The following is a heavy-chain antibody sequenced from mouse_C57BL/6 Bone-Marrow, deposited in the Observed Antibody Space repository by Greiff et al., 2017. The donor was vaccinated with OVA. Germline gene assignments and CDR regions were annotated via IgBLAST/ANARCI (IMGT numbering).Heavy chain of an antibody. CDR3: ARGPMGIITVVEAY. D-gene: IGHD1-1*01. V-gene: IGHV1-64*01. CDR2: IHPTSGST. Sequence: QVQLQQPGAELVKPGASVKLSCKASGYTFTSYWMHWVKQRPGQGLEWIGMIHPTSGSTNYNQKFKGKATLTVDKSSSTAYMQLSSLTSEHSAVYYCARGPMGIITVVEAYGGQGTLVTVSA. CDR1: GYTFTSYW. J-gene: IGHJ3*01.